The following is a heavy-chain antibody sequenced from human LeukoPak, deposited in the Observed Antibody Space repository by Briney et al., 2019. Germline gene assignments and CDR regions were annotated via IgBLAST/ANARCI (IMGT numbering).Heavy chain of an antibody. V-gene: IGHV3-21*01. J-gene: IGHJ6*03. CDR2: ISSSSSYI. D-gene: IGHD1-26*01. CDR1: GFTFSSYS. Sequence: GGSLRLSCAASGFTFSSYSMNWVRQAPGKGLEWVSSISSSSSYIYYADSVKGRFTISRDNAKNSLYLQMNSLRAEDTAVYYCARVVSWDYYYMDVWGKGTTVTVSS. CDR3: ARVVSWDYYYMDV.